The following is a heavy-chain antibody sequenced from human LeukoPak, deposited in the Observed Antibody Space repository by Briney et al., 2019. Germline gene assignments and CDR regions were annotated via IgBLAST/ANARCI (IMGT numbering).Heavy chain of an antibody. CDR3: ARGGGNSHWFDP. CDR2: IYCSGST. CDR1: GDSISSYY. V-gene: IGHV4-59*01. D-gene: IGHD5-18*01. Sequence: SETLSLTCTVSGDSISSYYWSWIRQPPGKGLEWIGYIYCSGSTTYSPSLKSRVTILVDTSKNQFSLKLSSVTAADTAVYYCARGGGNSHWFDPWGQGTLVTVSS. J-gene: IGHJ5*02.